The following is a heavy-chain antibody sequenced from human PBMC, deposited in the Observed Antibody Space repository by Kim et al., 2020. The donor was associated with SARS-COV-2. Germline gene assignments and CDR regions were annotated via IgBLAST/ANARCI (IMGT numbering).Heavy chain of an antibody. CDR2: ISSSSSYI. J-gene: IGHJ4*02. V-gene: IGHV3-21*01. CDR1: GFTFSSYS. D-gene: IGHD6-13*01. Sequence: GGSLRLSCAASGFTFSSYSMDWVRQAPGKGLEWVSSISSSSSYIYYADSVKGRFTISRDNAKNSLYLQMNSLRAEDTAVYYCARIGGSLAAAGDYWGQGTLVTVSS. CDR3: ARIGGSLAAAGDY.